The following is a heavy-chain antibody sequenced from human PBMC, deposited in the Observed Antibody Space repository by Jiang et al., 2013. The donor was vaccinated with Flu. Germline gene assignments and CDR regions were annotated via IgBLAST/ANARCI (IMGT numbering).Heavy chain of an antibody. Sequence: EVKKPGASVKVSCKASGYTFTSYDINWVRQATGQGLEWMGWMNPNSGNTGYAQKFQGRVTMTRNTSISTAYMELSSLRSEDTAVYYCARVNYYDSSGYHDFQHWGQGTLVTVSS. CDR2: MNPNSGNT. D-gene: IGHD3-22*01. CDR1: GYTFTSYD. CDR3: ARVNYYDSSGYHDFQH. V-gene: IGHV1-8*01. J-gene: IGHJ1*01.